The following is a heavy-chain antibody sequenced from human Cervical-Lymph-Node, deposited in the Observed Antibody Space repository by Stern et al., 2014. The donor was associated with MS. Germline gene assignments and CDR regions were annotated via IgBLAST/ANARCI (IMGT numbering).Heavy chain of an antibody. CDR3: ARDVNWNRDF. J-gene: IGHJ4*02. CDR1: GYTFTSYG. D-gene: IGHD1-1*01. V-gene: IGHV1-18*01. CDR2: IEVSSVFT. Sequence: QVQLVQSGAEVKKPGASVKVSCETSGYTFTSYGITWVRQAPGQGLEWMGWIEVSSVFTQYTQRLQGRVSMTTDTSTSTAYVELRSLRSDDTAVYYCARDVNWNRDFWGQGTLITVS.